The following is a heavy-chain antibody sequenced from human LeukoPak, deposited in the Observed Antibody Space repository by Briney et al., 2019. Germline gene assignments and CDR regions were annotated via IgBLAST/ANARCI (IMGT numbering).Heavy chain of an antibody. Sequence: MAGGSLRLSCTASGFTLSDYGLSWVRQAPGKGLEWVGRIESKADGGTTDYAAPVKGRFTISRDDSKDTLYLQMDSLKTEDTAVYYCTTVLLPLGYFGSWGQGTLVT. CDR1: GFTLSDYG. CDR3: TTVLLPLGYFGS. CDR2: IESKADGGTT. J-gene: IGHJ5*02. V-gene: IGHV3-15*04. D-gene: IGHD2-15*01.